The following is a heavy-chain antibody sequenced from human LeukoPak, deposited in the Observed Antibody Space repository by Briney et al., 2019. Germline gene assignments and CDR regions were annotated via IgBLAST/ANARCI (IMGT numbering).Heavy chain of an antibody. V-gene: IGHV4-31*03. CDR3: ARDHYYGSSDYGLDV. J-gene: IGHJ6*02. D-gene: IGHD3-10*01. CDR1: GGSISGGAYY. Sequence: SETLSLTCTVSGGSISGGAYYWTWIRQHPGKGLDWVGSISLSGSTYYRPSLKGRLTMSADTSKNQFSLKLSSVTAADTAVYYCARDHYYGSSDYGLDVWGQGTAVTVSS. CDR2: ISLSGST.